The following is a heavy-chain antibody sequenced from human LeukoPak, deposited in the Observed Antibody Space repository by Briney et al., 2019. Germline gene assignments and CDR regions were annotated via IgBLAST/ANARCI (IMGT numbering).Heavy chain of an antibody. V-gene: IGHV1-2*02. D-gene: IGHD6-13*01. J-gene: IGHJ5*02. CDR1: GYTFTGYY. Sequence: ASVKVSCKASGYTFTGYYIHWVRQAPGQGLEWMGWINPNSGGTNYAQKFQGRVTMTRDTSISTAYMELSRLRSDDTAVYYCARWGGSVSSSWYDNWFDPWGQGTLVTVSS. CDR3: ARWGGSVSSSWYDNWFDP. CDR2: INPNSGGT.